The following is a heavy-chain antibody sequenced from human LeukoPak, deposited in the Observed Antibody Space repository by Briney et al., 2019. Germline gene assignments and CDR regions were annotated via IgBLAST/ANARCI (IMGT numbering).Heavy chain of an antibody. J-gene: IGHJ6*02. V-gene: IGHV4-4*02. Sequence: SGTLSLTCAVSGGSISSSNWWSWVRQPPGKGLEWIGEIYHSGSTNYNPSLKSRATISVDKSKNQFSLKLSSVTAADTAVYYCASATPYYDILTGYGDYYYGMDVWGQGTTVTVSS. CDR3: ASATPYYDILTGYGDYYYGMDV. CDR2: IYHSGST. CDR1: GGSISSSNW. D-gene: IGHD3-9*01.